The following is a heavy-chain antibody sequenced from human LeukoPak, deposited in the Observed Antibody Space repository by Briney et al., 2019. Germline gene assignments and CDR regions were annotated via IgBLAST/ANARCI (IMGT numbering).Heavy chain of an antibody. CDR2: ISGSGGST. V-gene: IGHV3-23*01. D-gene: IGHD3-10*01. J-gene: IGHJ4*02. Sequence: PGGSLRLSCAASGFTFSSYAMSWVRQAPGKGLEWVSAISGSGGSTYYADSVKGRFTISRDNSKNTLYLQMNSLRAEDTAVYYCYGSGSYYVDYWGQGTLVTVSS. CDR1: GFTFSSYA. CDR3: YGSGSYYVDY.